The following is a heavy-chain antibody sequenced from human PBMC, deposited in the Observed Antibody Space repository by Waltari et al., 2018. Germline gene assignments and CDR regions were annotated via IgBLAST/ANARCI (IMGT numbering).Heavy chain of an antibody. CDR2: IYDSGIT. Sequence: QVQLQESGPGLVKPSGTLSLTCTVSGGSISSSNWWSWVRQPPGTGLEGIGEIYDSGITNYNPALKSRVIMSLDKSKIQFSLKLTSVTAAYTSVYYCAREVGYYDDTRGYYYDYWGQGTLVTVSS. CDR3: AREVGYYDDTRGYYYDY. J-gene: IGHJ4*02. V-gene: IGHV4-4*02. CDR1: GGSISSSNW. D-gene: IGHD3-22*01.